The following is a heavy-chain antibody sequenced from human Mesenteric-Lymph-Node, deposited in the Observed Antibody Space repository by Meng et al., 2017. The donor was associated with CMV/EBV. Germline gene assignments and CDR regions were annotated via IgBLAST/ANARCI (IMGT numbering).Heavy chain of an antibody. CDR2: IKSKTDGGTT. CDR3: TTDPRITMIFY. V-gene: IGHV3-15*01. J-gene: IGHJ4*02. CDR1: GFTVSSNY. D-gene: IGHD3-22*01. Sequence: GGSLRLSCAASGFTVSSNYMSWVRQAPGKGLEWVGRIKSKTDGGTTDYAAPVKGRFTISRDDSKNTLYLQMNSLKTEDTAVYYCTTDPRITMIFYWGQGALVTVSS.